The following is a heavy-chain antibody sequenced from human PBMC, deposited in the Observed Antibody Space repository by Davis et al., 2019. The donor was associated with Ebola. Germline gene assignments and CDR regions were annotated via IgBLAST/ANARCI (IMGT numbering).Heavy chain of an antibody. J-gene: IGHJ4*02. CDR3: ASTHTGYCGADCPFEY. D-gene: IGHD2-21*01. CDR1: GDSITSGSYY. CDR2: IYYSGNT. Sequence: PSETLSLTCSVSGDSITSGSYYWGWVRQHPGKGLEWIGYIYYSGNTYYNPSLKSRVIISVDTSKNQLSLKLSSVTAADTAIYYCASTHTGYCGADCPFEYWGQGTLVTVSS. V-gene: IGHV4-31*03.